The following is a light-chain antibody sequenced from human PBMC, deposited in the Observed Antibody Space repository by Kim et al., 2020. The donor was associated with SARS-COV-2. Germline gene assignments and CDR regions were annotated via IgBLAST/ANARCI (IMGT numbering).Light chain of an antibody. Sequence: EIVMTQSPATLSVSPGERATLSCRASQSVRSNLAWYHQKPGQPPRLLIYGASTRATGIPTRFSGSGSGTEFTLTISSLQSEDFAVYYCQQYNNWPLYTFGQGTKVDIK. CDR1: QSVRSN. CDR3: QQYNNWPLYT. J-gene: IGKJ2*01. CDR2: GAS. V-gene: IGKV3-15*01.